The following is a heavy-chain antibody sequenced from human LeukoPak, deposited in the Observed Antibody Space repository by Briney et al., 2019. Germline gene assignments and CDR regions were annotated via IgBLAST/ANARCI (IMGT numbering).Heavy chain of an antibody. CDR2: IYYSGST. J-gene: IGHJ4*02. CDR1: GVSISSSSYY. CDR3: ARVGYGDYVSSGGVYYFDY. D-gene: IGHD4-17*01. Sequence: PSETLSLTCSVSGVSISSSSYYWGWIRQPPGKGLEWIGSIYYSGSTYYNPSLKSRVTISVDTSKNQFSLKLSSVTAADTAVYYCARVGYGDYVSSGGVYYFDYWGQGTLVTVSS. V-gene: IGHV4-39*07.